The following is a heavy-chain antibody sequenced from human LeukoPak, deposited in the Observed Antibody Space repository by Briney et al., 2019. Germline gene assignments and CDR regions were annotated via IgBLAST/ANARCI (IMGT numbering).Heavy chain of an antibody. Sequence: SETLSLTCTVSGGSISSGGYYWSWIRQHPGKGLEWIGYIYYSGSTYYNPSLKSRVTISVDTSKNQFSLKLSSVTAADTAVYYCARSSSSFRRLVGYFDYWGQGTLVTVSS. D-gene: IGHD6-13*01. CDR1: GGSISSGGYY. V-gene: IGHV4-31*03. CDR2: IYYSGST. CDR3: ARSSSSFRRLVGYFDY. J-gene: IGHJ4*02.